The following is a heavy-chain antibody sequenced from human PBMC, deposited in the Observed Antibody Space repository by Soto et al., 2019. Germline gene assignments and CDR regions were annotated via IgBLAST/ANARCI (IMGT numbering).Heavy chain of an antibody. V-gene: IGHV3-23*01. CDR3: AKDFRKRKDYYGSGSPFDY. CDR1: GFTFCRYA. J-gene: IGHJ4*02. D-gene: IGHD3-10*01. CDR2: ISGSGGST. Sequence: GGSLGVSWAASGFTFCRYAIGWVRQGPGKGVEWVSAISGSGGSTYYADSVKGRFTISRDNSKNTLYLQMNSLRAEDTAVYYCAKDFRKRKDYYGSGSPFDYWGQGTLVTVSS.